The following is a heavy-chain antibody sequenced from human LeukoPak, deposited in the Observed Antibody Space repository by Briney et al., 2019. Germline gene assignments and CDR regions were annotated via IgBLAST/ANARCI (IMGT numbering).Heavy chain of an antibody. D-gene: IGHD6-6*01. V-gene: IGHV3-23*01. CDR3: AKKATIAARYYFDY. J-gene: IGHJ4*02. CDR2: ISESGVTT. CDR1: GFTFSRYA. Sequence: GGSLRLSCAASGFTFSRYAMSWVRQAPGKGLQWVSTISESGVTTYNADSVKGRFTISRDNSRNTLYLQMNSLRAEDTAVYYCAKKATIAARYYFDYWGQGTLVTVSS.